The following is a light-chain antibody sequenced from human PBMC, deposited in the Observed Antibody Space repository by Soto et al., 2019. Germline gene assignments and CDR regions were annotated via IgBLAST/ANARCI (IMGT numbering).Light chain of an antibody. J-gene: IGKJ1*01. V-gene: IGKV3-20*01. CDR3: QQYESSLRT. CDR2: GAS. Sequence: EIVLTQSPGTLSLSPGERATLSCRASQSVSSSYLAWYQQKPGQAPRLLIYGASSRATGIPDMFSGSGSGTDFTLTISRLEPEDFAVYYCQQYESSLRTFGQGTKVEIK. CDR1: QSVSSSY.